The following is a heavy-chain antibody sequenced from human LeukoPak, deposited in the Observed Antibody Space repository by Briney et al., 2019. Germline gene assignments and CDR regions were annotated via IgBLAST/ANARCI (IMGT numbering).Heavy chain of an antibody. CDR1: GGSISSGGYY. Sequence: SQTLSLTCTVSGGSISSGGYYWSWIRQHPGKGLEWIGYIYYSGSTYYNPSLKSRVTISVDTSKNQFSLKLSSVTAADTAAYYCARGDDSSGPFDYWGQGTLVTVSS. D-gene: IGHD3-22*01. V-gene: IGHV4-31*03. CDR3: ARGDDSSGPFDY. CDR2: IYYSGST. J-gene: IGHJ4*02.